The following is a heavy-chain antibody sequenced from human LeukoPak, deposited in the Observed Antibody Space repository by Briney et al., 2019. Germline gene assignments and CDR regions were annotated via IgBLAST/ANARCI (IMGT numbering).Heavy chain of an antibody. J-gene: IGHJ3*02. V-gene: IGHV1-8*03. Sequence: GASVKVSCKASEYTFTSYDINWVRQGAGQWLEWMGWMNPNSGNTGYAQKFQGRVTITRNTSISTAYMELSSLRSEDTAVYYCARGIAARLGRAFDIWGQGTMVTVSS. D-gene: IGHD6-6*01. CDR1: EYTFTSYD. CDR3: ARGIAARLGRAFDI. CDR2: MNPNSGNT.